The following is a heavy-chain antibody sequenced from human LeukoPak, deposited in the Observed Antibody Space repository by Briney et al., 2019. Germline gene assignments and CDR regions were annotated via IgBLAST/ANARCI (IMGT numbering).Heavy chain of an antibody. CDR3: ARLGRQWLAREDY. V-gene: IGHV4-39*01. J-gene: IGHJ4*02. CDR1: GGSISSSSDY. D-gene: IGHD6-19*01. CDR2: IYYSGST. Sequence: PSETLSLTCTVSGGSISSSSDYWGWIRQPPGQGLEWIGSIYYSGSTYYNPSLKSRVTISVDTSKNQFSLKLSSVTAADTAVYYCARLGRQWLAREDYWGQGTLVTVSS.